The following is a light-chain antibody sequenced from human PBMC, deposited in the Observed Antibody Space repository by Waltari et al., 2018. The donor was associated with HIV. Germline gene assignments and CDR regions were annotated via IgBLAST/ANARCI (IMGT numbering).Light chain of an antibody. J-gene: IGLJ2*01. Sequence: SYELTQPPSVSVSPGQTASITCSGDTLGDKYVSWYQEKPGQSPVLVTYQDTKRPSGIPERFSGSNSGNTATLTISGTQAMDEADYYCQAWDSSTACVVFGGGTKLTVL. CDR1: TLGDKY. CDR3: QAWDSSTACVV. CDR2: QDT. V-gene: IGLV3-1*01.